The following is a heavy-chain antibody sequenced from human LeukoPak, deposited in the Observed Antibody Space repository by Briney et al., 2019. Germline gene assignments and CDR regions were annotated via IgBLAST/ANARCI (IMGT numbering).Heavy chain of an antibody. Sequence: PSETLSLTCAVSGGSISSYYWSWIRQPPGKGLEWIGYIQNRGSTNYNPSLKSRVTLSVDTSKNQFSLKLTSVTAADTAVYYCARDRPGIAVAGDAFDIWGQGTMVTVSS. CDR3: ARDRPGIAVAGDAFDI. CDR2: IQNRGST. CDR1: GGSISSYY. J-gene: IGHJ3*02. D-gene: IGHD6-19*01. V-gene: IGHV4-59*01.